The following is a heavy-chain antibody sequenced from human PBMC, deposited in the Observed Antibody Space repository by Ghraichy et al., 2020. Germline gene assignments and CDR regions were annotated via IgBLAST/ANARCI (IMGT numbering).Heavy chain of an antibody. CDR3: ARVGDYYFDY. J-gene: IGHJ4*02. CDR1: GDSVSSKSAG. Sequence: SETLSLTCAISGDSVSSKSAGWNWIRQSPSRGLEWLGRTYYRSKWYNEYAVSVKSRIIISPDTSKNQFSLQLNSVTPEDTAVYYCARVGDYYFDYWGQGTLVTVSS. V-gene: IGHV6-1*01. D-gene: IGHD3-10*01. CDR2: TYYRSKWYN.